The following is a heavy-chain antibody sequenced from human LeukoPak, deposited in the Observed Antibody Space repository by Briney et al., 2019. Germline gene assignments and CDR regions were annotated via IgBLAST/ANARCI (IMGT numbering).Heavy chain of an antibody. J-gene: IGHJ4*02. D-gene: IGHD6-19*01. CDR3: AKYLSGIAVAGKVLLIPDPFDY. V-gene: IGHV3-23*01. Sequence: GGSLRLSCAASGFTFSSYAMSWVRQAPGKGLEWVSAISGSGGSTYYADSVKGRFTISRDNSKNTLYLQMNSLRAEDTAVHYCAKYLSGIAVAGKVLLIPDPFDYWGQGTLVTVSS. CDR1: GFTFSSYA. CDR2: ISGSGGST.